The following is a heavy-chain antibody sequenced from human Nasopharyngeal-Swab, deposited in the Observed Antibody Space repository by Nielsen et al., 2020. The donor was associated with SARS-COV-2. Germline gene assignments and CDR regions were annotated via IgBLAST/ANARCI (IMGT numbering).Heavy chain of an antibody. Sequence: ASVQVSCKTSGYTFSDYFLHWVREAPAQGLEWMGRLNPNTGVANYAQKFQGRVTMTRDTSLSTGYMQLSSLRSDDTAVYYCARKKQLVRPFDYWGKGTLVTVSS. J-gene: IGHJ4*02. CDR3: ARKKQLVRPFDY. CDR2: LNPNTGVA. CDR1: GYTFSDYF. V-gene: IGHV1-2*06. D-gene: IGHD6-13*01.